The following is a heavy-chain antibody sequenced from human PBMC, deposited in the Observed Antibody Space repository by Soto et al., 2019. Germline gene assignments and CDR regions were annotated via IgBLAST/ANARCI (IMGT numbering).Heavy chain of an antibody. CDR3: AGGLVVPAAMGGEEYYYGMDV. J-gene: IGHJ6*02. V-gene: IGHV1-69*01. Sequence: QVQLVQSGAEVKKPGSSVKVSCKASGGTFSSYAISWVRQAPGQGLEWMGGIIPIFGTANYAQKFRGRVTITADESTSTAYMELSSLRSEDTAVYYCAGGLVVPAAMGGEEYYYGMDVWGQGTTVTVSS. CDR1: GGTFSSYA. D-gene: IGHD2-2*01. CDR2: IIPIFGTA.